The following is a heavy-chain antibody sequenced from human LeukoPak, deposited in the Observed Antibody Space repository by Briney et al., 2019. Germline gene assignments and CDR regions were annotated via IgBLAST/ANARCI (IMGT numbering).Heavy chain of an antibody. CDR3: ARDPAGSSSPQTHY. CDR1: GGSISSGGYY. Sequence: SETLSLTCTVSGGSISSGGYYWSWIRQPPGKGLEWIGYIYHSGSTYYNPPLKSRVTISVDRSKNQFSLKLSSVTAADTAVYYCARDPAGSSSPQTHYWGQGTLVTVSS. CDR2: IYHSGST. D-gene: IGHD6-6*01. J-gene: IGHJ4*02. V-gene: IGHV4-30-2*01.